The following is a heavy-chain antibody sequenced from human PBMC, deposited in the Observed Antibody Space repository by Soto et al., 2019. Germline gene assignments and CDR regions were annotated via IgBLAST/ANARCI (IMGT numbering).Heavy chain of an antibody. D-gene: IGHD4-17*01. Sequence: QVQLQESGPGLVKPSQTLSLTCTVSGGSISSGDYYWSWIRQPPGKGLEWIGYIYYSGSTYYNPSLKSRVTISVDTSKNQFSRKLSSVTAADTAVDYCARGAPADYGDYVLGYWGQGTLVTVSS. CDR2: IYYSGST. J-gene: IGHJ4*02. CDR1: GGSISSGDYY. V-gene: IGHV4-30-4*01. CDR3: ARGAPADYGDYVLGY.